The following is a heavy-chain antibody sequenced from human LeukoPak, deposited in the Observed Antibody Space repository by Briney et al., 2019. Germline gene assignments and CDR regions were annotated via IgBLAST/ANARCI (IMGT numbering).Heavy chain of an antibody. CDR1: GVSISSYY. CDR2: IYYSGST. CDR3: AREVVLAQGYYYYYMDV. J-gene: IGHJ6*03. D-gene: IGHD2-15*01. V-gene: IGHV4-59*01. Sequence: SETLSLTCTVSGVSISSYYWSWIRQSPGKGLEWIGYIYYSGSTNYNPSLKSRVTISLDTSKNQFSLKLSSVTAADTAVYYCAREVVLAQGYYYYYMDVWGKGTTVTVSS.